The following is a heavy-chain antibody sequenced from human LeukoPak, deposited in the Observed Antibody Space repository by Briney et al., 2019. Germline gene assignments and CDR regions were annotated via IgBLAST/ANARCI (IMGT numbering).Heavy chain of an antibody. Sequence: GESLKISCKASGYSFTNFWLGWVRQMPGKGLEWMGIIYPGDSDTRYSLSFEGQVTISADKSINTAYLQWSSLKASDTATYYCARRYDNTGYYVYWGQGTLVTVSS. CDR2: IYPGDSDT. J-gene: IGHJ4*02. V-gene: IGHV5-51*01. CDR1: GYSFTNFW. CDR3: ARRYDNTGYYVY. D-gene: IGHD3-22*01.